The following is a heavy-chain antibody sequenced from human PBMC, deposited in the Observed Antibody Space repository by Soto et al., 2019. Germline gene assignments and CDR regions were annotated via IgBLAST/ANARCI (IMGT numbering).Heavy chain of an antibody. CDR1: GFTFSSYA. CDR2: ISGSGGGT. V-gene: IGHV3-23*01. CDR3: AKDVRPSRITIFGVVIEYFDY. Sequence: EVQLLESGGGLVQPGRSLRLSCAASGFTFSSYAMSWVRQAPGKGLEWVSAISGSGGGTYYADSVKGRFTISRDNSKNTLYLQMNSLRAEDTAVYYCAKDVRPSRITIFGVVIEYFDYWGQGTLVTVSS. D-gene: IGHD3-3*01. J-gene: IGHJ4*02.